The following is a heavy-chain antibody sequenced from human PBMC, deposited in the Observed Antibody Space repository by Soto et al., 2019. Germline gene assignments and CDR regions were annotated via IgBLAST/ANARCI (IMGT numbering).Heavy chain of an antibody. Sequence: GGSLRLSCAASGFTFSDYGIHWVRQAPGKGLEWVAVISYDGSNKNYADSVKGRFTISRDNPKNTLYLQMNSLRAEDTAVYYCAKVLNWNYGLDYTYYGMDVWGQGTAVTV. CDR1: GFTFSDYG. J-gene: IGHJ6*02. V-gene: IGHV3-30*18. CDR3: AKVLNWNYGLDYTYYGMDV. CDR2: ISYDGSNK. D-gene: IGHD1-7*01.